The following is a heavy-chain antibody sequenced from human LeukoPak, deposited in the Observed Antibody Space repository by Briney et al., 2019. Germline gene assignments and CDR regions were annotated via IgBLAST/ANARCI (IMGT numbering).Heavy chain of an antibody. CDR1: GGSISSSSYY. CDR2: IYYSGST. CDR3: ARGTQVRRSGIDY. D-gene: IGHD1-26*01. Sequence: SETLSLTCPVPGGSISSSSYYWGWIRQPPGKGLEWVGSIYYSGSTYYKSSLKSRVTISVDTSKNQCSLKLTSVTAADTAVYYCARGTQVRRSGIDYWGQGSLVTVSS. V-gene: IGHV4-39*07. J-gene: IGHJ4*02.